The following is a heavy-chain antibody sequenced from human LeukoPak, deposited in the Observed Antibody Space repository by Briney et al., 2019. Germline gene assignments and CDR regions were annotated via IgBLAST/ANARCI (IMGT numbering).Heavy chain of an antibody. CDR1: GGSISSYY. Sequence: PSETLSLTCTVPGGSISSYYWSWIRQPPGKGLEWLGYIYYSGSTNYNPSLKSRVTISVDTSKNQFSLKLSSVTAADTAVYYCARGIFGVVIPHNWFDPWGQGTLVTVSS. CDR3: ARGIFGVVIPHNWFDP. V-gene: IGHV4-59*01. CDR2: IYYSGST. J-gene: IGHJ5*02. D-gene: IGHD3-3*01.